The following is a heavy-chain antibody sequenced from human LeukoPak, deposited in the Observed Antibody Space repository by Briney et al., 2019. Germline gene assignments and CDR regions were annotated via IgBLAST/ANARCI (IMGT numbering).Heavy chain of an antibody. CDR1: GYTFTTYS. J-gene: IGHJ3*01. Sequence: EASVKVSCEASGYTFTTYSMHWVRQAPGQGLEWLGIINPGGDSTNYAQKLQGRVTMTRDTSTSTVYMELSSLRSEDTAVYYCARGSGSYHDAFDFWGQGTMVTVSS. CDR3: ARGSGSYHDAFDF. CDR2: INPGGDST. V-gene: IGHV1-46*04. D-gene: IGHD1-26*01.